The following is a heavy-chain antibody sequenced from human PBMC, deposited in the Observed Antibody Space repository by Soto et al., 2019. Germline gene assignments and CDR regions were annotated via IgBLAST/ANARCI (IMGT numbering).Heavy chain of an antibody. J-gene: IGHJ4*02. V-gene: IGHV1-69*01. CDR1: GGTFNSYI. CDR3: ARAFASNKYYFDS. Sequence: QVQLVQSGAEVKKPGSSVKVSCKTSGGTFNSYIITWVRQAPGQGLEWMGGTIPIFGSADYAQKLQGRVTITADESTSTAYMELSSLRSEDTAVYYCARAFASNKYYFDSWGQGTQVTVSS. CDR2: TIPIFGSA. D-gene: IGHD3-3*02.